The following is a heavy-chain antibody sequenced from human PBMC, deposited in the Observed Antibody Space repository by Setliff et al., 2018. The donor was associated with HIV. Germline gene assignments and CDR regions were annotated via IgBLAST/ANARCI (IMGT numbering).Heavy chain of an antibody. V-gene: IGHV4-39*07. CDR3: ARDLKRTVFGVVMIVGDAFDV. CDR2: MHNSGST. Sequence: SETLSLTCTVSGDSISSSAYYWGWIRQPPGKGLEWIGSMHNSGSTYYNPSVKSRVTISVDTSKNQFSLKLSSVTAADTAVYYCARDLKRTVFGVVMIVGDAFDVWGQGTMVTVSS. CDR1: GDSISSSAYY. J-gene: IGHJ3*01. D-gene: IGHD3-3*01.